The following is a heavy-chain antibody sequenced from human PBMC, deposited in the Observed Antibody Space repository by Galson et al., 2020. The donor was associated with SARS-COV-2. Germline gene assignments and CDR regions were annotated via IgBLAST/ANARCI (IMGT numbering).Heavy chain of an antibody. CDR2: IWYDGSNK. Sequence: GGSLRLSCAASGFTFSSYGMHWVRQAPGKGLEWVAVIWYDGSNKYYADSVKGRSTISRDNSKNTLYLQMNSLRAEDTAVYYCARDLGCGGLLSGEWGQGTLVTVSS. CDR1: GFTFSSYG. CDR3: ARDLGCGGLLSGE. J-gene: IGHJ4*02. D-gene: IGHD3-10*01. V-gene: IGHV3-33*01.